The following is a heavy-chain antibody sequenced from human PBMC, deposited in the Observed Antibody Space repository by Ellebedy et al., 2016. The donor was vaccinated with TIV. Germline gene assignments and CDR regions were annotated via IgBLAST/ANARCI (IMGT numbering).Heavy chain of an antibody. Sequence: SETLSLXXTVSGGSISSYYWSWIRQPPGKGLEWIGYIYYSGSTNYNPSLKSRVTISVDTSKNQFSLKLSSVTAADTAVYYCARVKGLYSYGPLDYWGQGTLVTVSS. V-gene: IGHV4-59*13. CDR3: ARVKGLYSYGPLDY. J-gene: IGHJ4*02. CDR1: GGSISSYY. CDR2: IYYSGST. D-gene: IGHD5-18*01.